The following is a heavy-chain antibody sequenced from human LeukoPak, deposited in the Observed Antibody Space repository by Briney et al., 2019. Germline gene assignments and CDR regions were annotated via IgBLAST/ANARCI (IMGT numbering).Heavy chain of an antibody. D-gene: IGHD6-13*01. CDR2: IYYSGST. CDR1: GGSISSGDYY. CDR3: ARHSSGRIAAAGTSQFDY. Sequence: SETLSLTCTVSGGSISSGDYYWSWIRQPPGKGLEWVGSIYYSGSTYYNPSLKSRVTISVDTSKNQFSLKLSSVTAADTAVYYCARHSSGRIAAAGTSQFDYWGQGTLVTVSS. V-gene: IGHV4-39*01. J-gene: IGHJ4*02.